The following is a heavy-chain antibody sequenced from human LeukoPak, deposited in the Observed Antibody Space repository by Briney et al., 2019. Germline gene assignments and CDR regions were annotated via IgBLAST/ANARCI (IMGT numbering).Heavy chain of an antibody. Sequence: ASVKVSCKASGYTFTSYGISWVRQAPGQGLEWMGWISAYNGNTNYAQKLQGRVTMTTDTSTSTAYMELRSLRSDDTAVYYCARISSSPRDDYYYYGMDVWGQGTTVTVSS. D-gene: IGHD6-13*01. V-gene: IGHV1-18*01. J-gene: IGHJ6*02. CDR3: ARISSSPRDDYYYYGMDV. CDR1: GYTFTSYG. CDR2: ISAYNGNT.